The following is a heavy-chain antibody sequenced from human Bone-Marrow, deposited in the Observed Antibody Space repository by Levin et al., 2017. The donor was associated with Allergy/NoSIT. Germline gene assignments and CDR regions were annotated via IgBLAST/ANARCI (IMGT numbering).Heavy chain of an antibody. Sequence: PSETLSLTCTVSGVSISSAGYHWTWIRQYPGKGLEWIGYISYRGRTYFNPSLKSRLTMSVDTSEQHFSLNLTSVSAADTAIYYCARLDGYSFDYWGQGALVTVSS. CDR3: ARLDGYSFDY. D-gene: IGHD1-1*01. CDR1: GVSISSAGYH. CDR2: ISYRGRT. J-gene: IGHJ4*02. V-gene: IGHV4-31*03.